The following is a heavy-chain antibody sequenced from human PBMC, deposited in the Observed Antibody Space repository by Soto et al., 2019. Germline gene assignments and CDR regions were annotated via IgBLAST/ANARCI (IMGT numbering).Heavy chain of an antibody. Sequence: GGSLTLSCSASGFTFGSYWMRWDRQAPGKGLEWVAIINPGGREKNYVNSVKGRFSISRDDAERSHDLQMNSLRAKDTAVYDCAKYDSGNYGAYALDMWGQGTMVTVSS. D-gene: IGHD3-10*01. V-gene: IGHV3-7*01. J-gene: IGHJ3*02. CDR3: AKYDSGNYGAYALDM. CDR1: GFTFGSYW. CDR2: INPGGREK.